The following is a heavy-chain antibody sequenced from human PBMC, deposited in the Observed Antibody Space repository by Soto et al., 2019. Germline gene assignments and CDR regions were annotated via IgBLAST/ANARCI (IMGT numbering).Heavy chain of an antibody. V-gene: IGHV1-18*01. CDR3: ARDGFPVAGTSLHYYYYGMDV. CDR2: ISAYNGNT. CDR1: GYTFTSYG. Sequence: GASVKVSCKASGYTFTSYGISWVRQAPGQGLEWMGWISAYNGNTNYAQKLQGRVTMTTDTSTSTAYMELRSLRSDDTAVYYCARDGFPVAGTSLHYYYYGMDVWGQGTTVTVSS. J-gene: IGHJ6*02. D-gene: IGHD6-19*01.